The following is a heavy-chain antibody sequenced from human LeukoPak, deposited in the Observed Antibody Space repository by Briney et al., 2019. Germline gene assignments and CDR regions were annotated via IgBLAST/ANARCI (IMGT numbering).Heavy chain of an antibody. CDR2: ISGSGGST. CDR1: GGSFSGYY. D-gene: IGHD2-2*02. J-gene: IGHJ4*02. CDR3: AKDVPDIVVVPAAIKLFDY. Sequence: ETLSLTCAVYGGSFSGYYWSWVRQAPGKGLEWVSAISGSGGSTYYADSVKGRFTISRDNSKNTLYLQMNSLRAEDTAVYYCAKDVPDIVVVPAAIKLFDYWGQGTLVTVSS. V-gene: IGHV3-23*01.